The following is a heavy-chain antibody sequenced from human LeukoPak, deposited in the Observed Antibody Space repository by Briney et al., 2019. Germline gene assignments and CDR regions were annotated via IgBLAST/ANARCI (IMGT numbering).Heavy chain of an antibody. CDR3: AKMLATIGFGHYFDY. CDR1: GFTFSNYV. Sequence: GGSLRLSCAASGFTFSNYVIHWVRQAPGKGLEWVAVISYDGSKKYYADSVKGRFTISRDNSKNTLYLQMNSLRAEDTAVYYCAKMLATIGFGHYFDYWGQGTLVTVSS. D-gene: IGHD5-12*01. CDR2: ISYDGSKK. V-gene: IGHV3-30-3*02. J-gene: IGHJ4*02.